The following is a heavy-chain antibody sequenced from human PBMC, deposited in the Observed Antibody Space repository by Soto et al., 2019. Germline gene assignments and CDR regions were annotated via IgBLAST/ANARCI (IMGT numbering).Heavy chain of an antibody. CDR2: INAGNGNT. J-gene: IGHJ5*02. CDR3: AREREYSYYDFWSTPLGPNWFDP. Sequence: ASVKVSCKASGYTFTSYAMHWVRQAPGQRLEWMGWINAGNGNTKYSQKFQGRVTITRDTSASTAYMELSSLRSEETAVYYCAREREYSYYDFWSTPLGPNWFDPWGQGTLVTVSS. CDR1: GYTFTSYA. V-gene: IGHV1-3*01. D-gene: IGHD3-3*01.